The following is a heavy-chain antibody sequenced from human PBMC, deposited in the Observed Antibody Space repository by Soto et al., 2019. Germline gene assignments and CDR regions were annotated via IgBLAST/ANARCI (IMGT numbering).Heavy chain of an antibody. J-gene: IGHJ5*02. V-gene: IGHV4-59*08. Sequence: SETLFLTSAVSCGSTSTYHWSWIRQPPGKGLEWIVYIYYSGTNYNPSLKSRVTISVDTSKNQFSLKLSSVTAADTAVYYCGRYDFWNGYFDHWGQGTPVTVS. CDR3: GRYDFWNGYFDH. CDR1: CGSTSTYH. D-gene: IGHD3-3*01. CDR2: IYYSGT.